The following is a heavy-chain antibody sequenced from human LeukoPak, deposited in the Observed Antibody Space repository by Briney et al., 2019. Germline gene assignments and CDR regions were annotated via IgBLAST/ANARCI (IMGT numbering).Heavy chain of an antibody. CDR3: ARVYGSGSFDAFDI. J-gene: IGHJ3*02. CDR2: ISAYNGNT. Sequence: ASVKVSCKASGYTFTSYGISWVRQAPGQGLEWMGWISAYNGNTNYAQKLQGRVTVTTDTSTSTAYMELRSLRSDDTAVYYCARVYGSGSFDAFDIWGQGTMVTVSS. V-gene: IGHV1-18*01. D-gene: IGHD3-10*01. CDR1: GYTFTSYG.